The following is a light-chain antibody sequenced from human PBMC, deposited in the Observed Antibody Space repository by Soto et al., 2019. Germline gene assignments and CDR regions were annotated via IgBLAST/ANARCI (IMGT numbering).Light chain of an antibody. J-gene: IGLJ1*01. CDR3: SSYTNINTRACV. Sequence: QSALIQPASVSGSPGQSLTISCTGTSGDIGSYNRVSWYQQHPGKAPKLIIYEVTDRPSGVSNRFSGSKSGNTASLTISGLQAEDEAEYYCSSYTNINTRACVFGTGTKVTVL. CDR2: EVT. CDR1: SGDIGSYNR. V-gene: IGLV2-14*01.